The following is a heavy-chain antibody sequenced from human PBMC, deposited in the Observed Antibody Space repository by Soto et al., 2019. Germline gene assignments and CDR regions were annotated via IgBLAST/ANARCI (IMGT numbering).Heavy chain of an antibody. CDR2: IYYSGTT. V-gene: IGHV4-59*01. J-gene: IGHJ4*02. D-gene: IGHD6-25*01. CDR3: AGRGPPNYFDY. Sequence: ETRSLTCIVSGGSISSYYWSWIRQPPGKGLEWIGYIYYSGTTNYSPSLKSRVTISVDTSKNQFSLKLSSVTAADTAVYYCAGRGPPNYFDYWGQGTLVTVSS. CDR1: GGSISSYY.